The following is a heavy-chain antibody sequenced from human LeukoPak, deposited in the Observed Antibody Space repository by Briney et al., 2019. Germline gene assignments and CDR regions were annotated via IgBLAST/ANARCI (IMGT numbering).Heavy chain of an antibody. V-gene: IGHV4-30-4*08. D-gene: IGHD3-22*01. CDR2: IYYSGST. Sequence: PSETLSLTCTVSGGSISSGGYYWSWIRQPPGKGLEWIGYIYYSGSTYYNPSLKSRVTISVDTSKNQFSLKLSSVTAADTAVYYCARLGGYYDSSGYYYFDYWGQGTLVTVSS. CDR1: GGSISSGGYY. J-gene: IGHJ4*02. CDR3: ARLGGYYDSSGYYYFDY.